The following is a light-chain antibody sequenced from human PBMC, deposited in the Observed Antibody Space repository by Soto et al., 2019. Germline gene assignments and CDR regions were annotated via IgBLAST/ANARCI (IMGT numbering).Light chain of an antibody. Sequence: EIVMTQSPATQSVSPGERATLSCRDTQSVSSNLAWYQQKPGQAPRLLIYGASTRATGIPARFSGSRSGTEFTLTISSLQSEDFAVYYCQQYNNWPPTFGQGTRLEIK. CDR2: GAS. J-gene: IGKJ5*01. CDR3: QQYNNWPPT. V-gene: IGKV3-15*01. CDR1: QSVSSN.